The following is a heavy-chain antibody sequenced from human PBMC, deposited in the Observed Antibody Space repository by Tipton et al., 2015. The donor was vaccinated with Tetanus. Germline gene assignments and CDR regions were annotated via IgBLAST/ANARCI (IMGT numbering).Heavy chain of an antibody. CDR3: ARGAGGNXYYDFWSGYYDYLDY. CDR2: IKQDGSEK. CDR1: GFTFSSYW. J-gene: IGHJ4*02. Sequence: SLRLSCAASGFTFSSYWMSWVRQAPGKGLEWVANIKQDGSEKYYVDSVKGRFTISRDNAKNSLYLQMNSLRAEDTAVYYCARGAGGNXYYDFWSGYYDYLDYWGQGTLVTVSS. V-gene: IGHV3-7*01. D-gene: IGHD3-3*01.